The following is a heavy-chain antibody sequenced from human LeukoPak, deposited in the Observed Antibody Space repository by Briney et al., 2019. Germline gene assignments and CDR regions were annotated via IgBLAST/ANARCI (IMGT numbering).Heavy chain of an antibody. CDR3: AKDGSYYGDDAFDI. CDR1: GFTFDDYA. Sequence: GRSLRLSCAASGFTFDDYAMHWVRQAPGKGLEWVSGISWNSGSIGYADSVKGRFTTSRDNAKNSLYLQMNSLRAEDMALYYCAKDGSYYGDDAFDIWGQGTMVTVSS. J-gene: IGHJ3*02. CDR2: ISWNSGSI. D-gene: IGHD1-26*01. V-gene: IGHV3-9*03.